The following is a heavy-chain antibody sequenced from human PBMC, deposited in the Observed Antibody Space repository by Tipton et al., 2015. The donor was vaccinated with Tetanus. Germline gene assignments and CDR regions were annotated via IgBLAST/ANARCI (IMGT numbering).Heavy chain of an antibody. J-gene: IGHJ4*02. Sequence: SLRLSCAASGFIFSSYGIHWVRQAPGKGLEWVAVSWYDGTDKYYADSVKGQFTISRDNSKNTLYLQMNSLRAEDTAVYYCAREADCSGGSCFSGGFDNWGQGTQVTVSS. CDR1: GFIFSSYG. V-gene: IGHV3-33*01. CDR3: AREADCSGGSCFSGGFDN. CDR2: SWYDGTDK. D-gene: IGHD2-15*01.